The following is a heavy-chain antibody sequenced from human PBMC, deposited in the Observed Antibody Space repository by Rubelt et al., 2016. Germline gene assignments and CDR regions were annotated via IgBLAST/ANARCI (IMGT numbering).Heavy chain of an antibody. CDR1: GFSFTAFS. D-gene: IGHD5-24*01. Sequence: QVQLLQSGAEVRKPGASVRVSCKASGFSFTAFSIHWLRQPPGQGLEWMGNVNPNNGGANYAQKFRGRVTMARDTSISTAYMELSRLRSDDTAVFYCAKEDGDYWGQGTLVTVSS. CDR2: VNPNNGGA. CDR3: AKEDGDY. J-gene: IGHJ4*02. V-gene: IGHV1-2*02.